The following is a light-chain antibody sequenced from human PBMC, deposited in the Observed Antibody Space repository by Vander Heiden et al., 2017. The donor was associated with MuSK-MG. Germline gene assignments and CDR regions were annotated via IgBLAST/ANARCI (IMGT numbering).Light chain of an antibody. CDR1: SSDVGGYNY. CDR2: YVS. Sequence: QSALTQPASVSGSPGKSITISCTGTSSDVGGYNYVSWYQQHPGKAPKLMIYYVSNRPSGVSNRFSGSKSGNTASLTISGLQAEDEADYYCSSYTSSSTPFVFGGGTKLTVL. CDR3: SSYTSSSTPFV. J-gene: IGLJ3*02. V-gene: IGLV2-14*01.